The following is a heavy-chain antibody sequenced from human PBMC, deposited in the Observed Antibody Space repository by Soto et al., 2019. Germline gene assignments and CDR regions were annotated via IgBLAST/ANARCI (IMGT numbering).Heavy chain of an antibody. V-gene: IGHV1-8*01. CDR1: GYTFTSYD. D-gene: IGHD2-2*01. Sequence: ASVKVSCKASGYTFTSYDINWVRQATGQGLGWMGWMNPNSGNTGYAQKFQGRVTMTRNTSISTAYMELSSLRSEDTAVYYCARGAYCSSTSCFSFDPWGQGTLVTVSS. CDR3: ARGAYCSSTSCFSFDP. CDR2: MNPNSGNT. J-gene: IGHJ5*02.